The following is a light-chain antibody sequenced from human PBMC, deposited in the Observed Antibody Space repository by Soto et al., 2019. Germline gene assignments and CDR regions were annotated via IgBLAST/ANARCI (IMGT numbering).Light chain of an antibody. CDR3: SYMRNSLYV. CDR1: SSDVGDYNY. J-gene: IGLJ1*01. V-gene: IGLV2-14*01. Sequence: QSVLSQPASASGSPGQSITISCTGTSSDVGDYNYVSWYQQHPGKAPKLMISAVSNRPSGVSDRFSGSKSGNTASLTISGLQAEDEADYYCSYMRNSLYVFGTGTKVTVL. CDR2: AVS.